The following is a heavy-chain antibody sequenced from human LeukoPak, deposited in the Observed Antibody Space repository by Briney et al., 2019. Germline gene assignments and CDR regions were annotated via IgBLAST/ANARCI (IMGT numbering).Heavy chain of an antibody. D-gene: IGHD3-10*01. CDR2: IYHSGST. Sequence: SEILSLTCAVSGGSISSSNWWSWVRQPPGKGLEWLGEIYHSGSTNYNPSLKSRVTISVDKSKNQFSLKLSSVTAADTAVYYCARVVITMVRGAPYFDYWGQGTLVTVSS. J-gene: IGHJ4*02. V-gene: IGHV4-4*02. CDR3: ARVVITMVRGAPYFDY. CDR1: GGSISSSNW.